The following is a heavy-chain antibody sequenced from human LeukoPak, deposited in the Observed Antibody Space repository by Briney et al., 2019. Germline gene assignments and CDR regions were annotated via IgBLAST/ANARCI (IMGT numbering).Heavy chain of an antibody. V-gene: IGHV1-69*13. D-gene: IGHD5-18*01. CDR3: AGVDTAMVNFDY. CDR2: IIPIFGTA. CDR1: GGTFSSYA. Sequence: ASVKVSCKASGGTFSSYAISWVRQAPGQGLEWMGGIIPIFGTANYAQKFQGRVPITADESTSTAYMELSSLRSEDTAVYYCAGVDTAMVNFDYWGQGTLVTVSS. J-gene: IGHJ4*02.